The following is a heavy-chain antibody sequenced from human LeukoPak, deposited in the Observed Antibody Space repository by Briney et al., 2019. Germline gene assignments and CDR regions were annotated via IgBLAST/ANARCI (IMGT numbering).Heavy chain of an antibody. CDR2: IYYSGST. CDR1: GGSISIYY. Sequence: SETLSLTCTVSGGSISIYYWSWIRQPPGKGLEWIGYIYYSGSTNYNPSLKSRVTISVDTSKNQFSLKLSSVTAADTAVYYCARERYDILTGYLSAPDRFDPWGQGTLVTVSS. J-gene: IGHJ5*02. CDR3: ARERYDILTGYLSAPDRFDP. V-gene: IGHV4-59*01. D-gene: IGHD3-9*01.